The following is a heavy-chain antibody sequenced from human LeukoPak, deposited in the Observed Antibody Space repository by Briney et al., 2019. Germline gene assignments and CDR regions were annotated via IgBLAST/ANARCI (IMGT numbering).Heavy chain of an antibody. CDR1: GYTFTSYG. CDR3: ARKVSVYAYSDY. CDR2: ISAYNGNT. D-gene: IGHD2-8*01. J-gene: IGHJ4*02. Sequence: ASVKVSCKASGYTFTSYGISWGRQAPGPGLEWMGWISAYNGNTNYAQKLQGRVTMTTDTSTSTAYMELRSLRSDDTAVYYCARKVSVYAYSDYWGQGTLVTVSS. V-gene: IGHV1-18*01.